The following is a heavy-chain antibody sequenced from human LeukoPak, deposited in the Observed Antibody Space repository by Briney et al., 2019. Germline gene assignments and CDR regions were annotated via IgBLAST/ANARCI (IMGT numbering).Heavy chain of an antibody. V-gene: IGHV4-39*01. D-gene: IGHD3-10*01. CDR3: ARHNYDSGSYYNSRYFDL. CDR1: GGSISSNSYY. J-gene: IGHJ2*01. CDR2: IYYSGST. Sequence: PSETLSLTCTVSGGSISSNSYYWGWLRQPSGKGLEGLGNIYYSGSTYRNPSLKSRVTISVDTSKNQFSLKLSSVTAADTAMYYCARHNYDSGSYYNSRYFDLWGRGTLVTVSS.